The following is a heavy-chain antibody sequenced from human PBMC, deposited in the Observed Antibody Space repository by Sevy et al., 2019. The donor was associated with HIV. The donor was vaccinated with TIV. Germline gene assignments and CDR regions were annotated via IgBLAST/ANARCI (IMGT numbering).Heavy chain of an antibody. CDR2: ISYDGNDK. J-gene: IGHJ3*02. CDR1: AFTFSSYA. V-gene: IGHV3-30*04. D-gene: IGHD2-8*02. CDR3: ARDRKVLLVVYAIPFDVFDI. Sequence: GGSLRLSCAASAFTFSSYAMHWVRQAPGKGLEWVAVISYDGNDKDYADSVKGRFTISRDNSKNTVYLQMNSLRAEDTAVYYCARDRKVLLVVYAIPFDVFDIWGQGTMVTVSS.